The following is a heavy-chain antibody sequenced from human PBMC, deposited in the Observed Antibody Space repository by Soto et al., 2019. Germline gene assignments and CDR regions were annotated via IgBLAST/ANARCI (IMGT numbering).Heavy chain of an antibody. V-gene: IGHV3-30*18. CDR2: ISYDGSNK. J-gene: IGHJ4*02. CDR3: AKEQYSSGWYQTQFDY. CDR1: GFTFSSYG. Sequence: QVQLVESGGGVVQPGRSLRLSCAASGFTFSSYGMHWVRQAPGKGLEWVAVISYDGSNKYYADSVKGRFTISRDNSKNRLYLQMNSLRAEDTAVYYCAKEQYSSGWYQTQFDYWGQGTLVTVSS. D-gene: IGHD6-19*01.